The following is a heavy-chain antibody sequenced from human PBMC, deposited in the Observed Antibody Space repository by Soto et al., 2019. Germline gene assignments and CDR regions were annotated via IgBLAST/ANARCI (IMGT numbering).Heavy chain of an antibody. Sequence: GGSLRLSCAASGFTFSSYSMNWVRQAPGKGLEWVSSISSSSSYIYYADSVKGRFTISRDNAKNSLHLQMNSLRAEDTDVYYCARELDTYYDFWSGYSNYGMDVWGQGTTVTVSS. CDR2: ISSSSSYI. D-gene: IGHD3-3*01. V-gene: IGHV3-21*01. CDR3: ARELDTYYDFWSGYSNYGMDV. J-gene: IGHJ6*02. CDR1: GFTFSSYS.